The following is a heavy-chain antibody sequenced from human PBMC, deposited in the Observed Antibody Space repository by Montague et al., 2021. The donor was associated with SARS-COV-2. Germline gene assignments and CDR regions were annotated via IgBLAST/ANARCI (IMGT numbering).Heavy chain of an antibody. CDR3: TRQKMGSVTIFGVVMHDRWLDP. J-gene: IGHJ5*02. CDR2: IYYSGST. Sequence: SETLSLTCTVSGGSISSSSYYWGWIRLPPGKGLEWIGNIYYSGSTYYNPSLKSRVTISVDTSKNQFSLKLSSVTAADTAVYYCTRQKMGSVTIFGVVMHDRWLDPWGQGTLVTVSS. V-gene: IGHV4-39*01. CDR1: GGSISSSSYY. D-gene: IGHD3-3*01.